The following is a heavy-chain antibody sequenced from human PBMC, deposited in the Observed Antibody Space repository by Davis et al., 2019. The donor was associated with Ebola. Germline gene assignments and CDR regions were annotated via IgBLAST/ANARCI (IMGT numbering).Heavy chain of an antibody. J-gene: IGHJ4*02. CDR2: INQYGNER. CDR3: ARDGGDSGIRFDS. V-gene: IGHV3-7*01. Sequence: PGGSLRLSCAASGFTLTGYWMGWVRQAPGTGLEWVANINQYGNERYYVDSVKGRFTISRDSAKNSLILQMNNLRAEDTAVYYCARDGGDSGIRFDSWGQGTLVTVSS. CDR1: GFTLTGYW. D-gene: IGHD3-10*01.